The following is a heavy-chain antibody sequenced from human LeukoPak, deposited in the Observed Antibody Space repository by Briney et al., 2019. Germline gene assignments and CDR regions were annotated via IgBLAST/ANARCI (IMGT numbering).Heavy chain of an antibody. CDR1: GFTFSDYY. J-gene: IGHJ4*02. Sequence: GGSLRLSCAASGFTFSDYYMSWIRQAPGKGLEWVSYISSSGSTIHYADSVKGRFTISRDNAKNSLYLQMNSLRAEDTAVYYCARADYYGSGSYGPLDYWGQGTLVTVSS. D-gene: IGHD3-10*01. CDR3: ARADYYGSGSYGPLDY. V-gene: IGHV3-11*01. CDR2: ISSSGSTI.